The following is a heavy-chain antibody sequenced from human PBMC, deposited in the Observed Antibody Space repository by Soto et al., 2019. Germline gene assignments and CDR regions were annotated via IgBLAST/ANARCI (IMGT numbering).Heavy chain of an antibody. D-gene: IGHD3-3*01. J-gene: IGHJ3*02. V-gene: IGHV4-31*03. CDR2: IHYSGRA. CDR1: GGSINTGAYY. Sequence: QVQLQESGPGLVKSSQTLSLTCTVSGGSINTGAYYWSWIRQHPGKGLEWIANIHYSGRAYYNPSLKSRLTTSVDTSKNQFSLKLTSVTAADTAIYYCVRGIGAEAFDIWGQGTMVTVSS. CDR3: VRGIGAEAFDI.